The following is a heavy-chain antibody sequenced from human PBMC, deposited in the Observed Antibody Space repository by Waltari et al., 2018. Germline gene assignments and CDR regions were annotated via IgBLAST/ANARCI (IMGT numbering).Heavy chain of an antibody. D-gene: IGHD2-2*01. CDR1: GYSISSGYY. CDR2: IYTSGST. J-gene: IGHJ6*02. CDR3: ARDMCSSTSCRYGMDV. Sequence: QVQLQESGPGLVKPSETLSLTCAVSGYSISSGYYWGWIRQPAGKGLEWIGYIYTSGSTNYNPSLKSRVTISVDTSKNQFSLKLSSVTAADTAVYYCARDMCSSTSCRYGMDVWGQGTTVTVSS. V-gene: IGHV4-38-2*02.